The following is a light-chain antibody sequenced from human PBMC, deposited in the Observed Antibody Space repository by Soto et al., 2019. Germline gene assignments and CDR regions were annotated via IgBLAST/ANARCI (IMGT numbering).Light chain of an antibody. CDR1: QSVSSSY. CDR3: QQYGSSPCT. Sequence: ELVLRQSPGTLSLSPGERATLSCRASQSVSSSYLAWYQQKPGQASRLLIYGASSRATGIPDRFSGSGSGTDFTLTISRLEPEDFAVYYCQQYGSSPCTFGQGTKLEIK. V-gene: IGKV3-20*01. J-gene: IGKJ2*02. CDR2: GAS.